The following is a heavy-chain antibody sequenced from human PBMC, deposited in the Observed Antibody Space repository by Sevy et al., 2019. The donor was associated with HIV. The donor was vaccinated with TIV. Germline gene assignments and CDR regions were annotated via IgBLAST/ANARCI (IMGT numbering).Heavy chain of an antibody. J-gene: IGHJ6*02. V-gene: IGHV3-30*18. CDR2: ISYDGSNK. Sequence: GGSLRLSCAASGFTFSSYGMHWVRQAPGKGLEWVAVISYDGSNKYYADSVKGRFTISRDNSKNTLYLQMNSLRAEDTAVYYCAKEGAYCGGDCYPPPYYYGMDVWGQGTTVTVSS. CDR1: GFTFSSYG. D-gene: IGHD2-21*02. CDR3: AKEGAYCGGDCYPPPYYYGMDV.